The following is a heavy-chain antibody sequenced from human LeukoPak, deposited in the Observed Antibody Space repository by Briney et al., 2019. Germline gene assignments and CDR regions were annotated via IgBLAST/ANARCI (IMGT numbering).Heavy chain of an antibody. Sequence: PGGSLRLSCAASGFTFSSYAMHWVRQAPGKGLEWVAVISYDGSNKYYADSVKGRFTISRDNSKNTLYLQMNSLRAEDAAVYYCARDYEDYDFWSGYYSAYYYYYYGMDVWGQGTTVTVSS. J-gene: IGHJ6*02. CDR2: ISYDGSNK. CDR3: ARDYEDYDFWSGYYSAYYYYYYGMDV. D-gene: IGHD3-3*01. CDR1: GFTFSSYA. V-gene: IGHV3-30-3*01.